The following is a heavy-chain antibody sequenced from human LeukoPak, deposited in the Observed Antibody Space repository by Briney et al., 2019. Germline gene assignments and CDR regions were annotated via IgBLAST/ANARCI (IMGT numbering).Heavy chain of an antibody. CDR1: GGSISSGGYY. J-gene: IGHJ3*02. Sequence: PSETLSLTCTVSGGSISSGGYYWSWIRQHPGKGLEWIGYIYYSGSTYYNPSLKSRVTISVDTSKNQFSLKLSSVTAADTAVYYCARELPRYDAFDIWGQGTMGTVAS. CDR2: IYYSGST. CDR3: ARELPRYDAFDI. V-gene: IGHV4-31*03.